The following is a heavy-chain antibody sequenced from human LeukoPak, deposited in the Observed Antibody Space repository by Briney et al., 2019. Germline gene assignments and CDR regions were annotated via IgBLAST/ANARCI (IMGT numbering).Heavy chain of an antibody. Sequence: PGGSLRLSCAASGFTFSSYAMSWVRQAPGKGLEWVSVIYSGGSTYYADSVKGRFTISRDNSKNTLYLQMNSLRAEDTAVYYCAREAVTTVTSTIDYWGQETLVTVSS. CDR3: AREAVTTVTSTIDY. D-gene: IGHD4-17*01. J-gene: IGHJ4*02. V-gene: IGHV3-66*02. CDR2: IYSGGST. CDR1: GFTFSSYA.